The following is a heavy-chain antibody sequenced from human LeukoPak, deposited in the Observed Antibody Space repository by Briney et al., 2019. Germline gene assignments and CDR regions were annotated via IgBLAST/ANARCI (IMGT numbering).Heavy chain of an antibody. J-gene: IGHJ4*02. Sequence: PGGSLRLSCAASGFTFSSYAMSWVRQAPGKGLEWVSAISGSGGSTYYADSVTGRFTISRDNSKNTLYLQMNSLRAEDTAVYYCAKDWSAIAAAGLFDYWGQGTLVTVSS. D-gene: IGHD6-13*01. CDR2: ISGSGGST. CDR3: AKDWSAIAAAGLFDY. V-gene: IGHV3-23*01. CDR1: GFTFSSYA.